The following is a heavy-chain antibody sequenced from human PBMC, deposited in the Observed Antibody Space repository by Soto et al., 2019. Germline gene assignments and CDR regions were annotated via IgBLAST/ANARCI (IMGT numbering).Heavy chain of an antibody. CDR1: GGTFSSYA. CDR3: AQTVTPQIIYYYYGMDV. CDR2: IIPIFGTA. V-gene: IGHV1-69*01. J-gene: IGHJ6*02. Sequence: QVQLVQSGAEVKKPGSSVKVSCKASGGTFSSYAISWVRQATGQGLEWMGGIIPIFGTANYAQKFQGRVTITADESTSTAYMERSRLRSEDTAVYYCAQTVTPQIIYYYYGMDVWGQGTTVTVSS. D-gene: IGHD1-1*01.